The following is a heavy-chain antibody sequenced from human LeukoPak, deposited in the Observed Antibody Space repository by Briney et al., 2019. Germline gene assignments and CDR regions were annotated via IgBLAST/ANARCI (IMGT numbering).Heavy chain of an antibody. CDR1: GFTFSSYA. CDR3: AKTTAGYSSGRYPGWPVDY. J-gene: IGHJ4*02. V-gene: IGHV3-23*01. D-gene: IGHD6-19*01. Sequence: PGGSLRLSCAASGFTFSSYAMYWVRQAPGKGLEWVSGISGSGGSTYYADSVKGRFTISRDNSRNTVCLQMHSLRAEDTAIYYCAKTTAGYSSGRYPGWPVDYWGQGTLVTVSS. CDR2: ISGSGGST.